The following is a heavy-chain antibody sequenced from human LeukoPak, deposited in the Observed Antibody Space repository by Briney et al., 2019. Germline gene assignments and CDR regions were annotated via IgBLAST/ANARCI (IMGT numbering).Heavy chain of an antibody. V-gene: IGHV3-9*01. J-gene: IGHJ4*02. CDR2: ISWNSGSI. D-gene: IGHD3-22*01. CDR3: AKVSDYYDSSGPFDY. CDR1: GFTFDDYA. Sequence: GGSLRLSCAASGFTFDDYAMHWVRQAPGKGLEWVSGISWNSGSIGYADSVKGRFNISRDNAKNSLYLQMNSLRAEDTALYYCAKVSDYYDSSGPFDYWGQGTLVTVSS.